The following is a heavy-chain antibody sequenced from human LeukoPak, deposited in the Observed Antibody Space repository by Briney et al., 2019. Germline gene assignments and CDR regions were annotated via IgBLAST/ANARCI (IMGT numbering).Heavy chain of an antibody. CDR1: GHTFSKAW. J-gene: IGHJ4*02. CDR2: IKSKSDGGTT. V-gene: IGHV3-15*01. Sequence: PGGSLRLSCAASGHTFSKAWMSWVRQAPGKGLQWVGRIKSKSDGGTTEYAAPVKGRFTISRDDSKDTLYLQMRSLNTEDTAVYYCTTAPVPGDYWGQGTLVTVSS. CDR3: TTAPVPGDY.